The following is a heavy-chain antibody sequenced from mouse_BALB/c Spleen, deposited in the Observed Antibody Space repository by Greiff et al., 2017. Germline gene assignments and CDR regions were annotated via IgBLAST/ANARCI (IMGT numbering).Heavy chain of an antibody. V-gene: IGHV1S137*01. J-gene: IGHJ4*01. CDR2: ISTYYGDA. CDR1: GYTFTDYA. Sequence: VMLVESGAELVRPGVSVKISCKGSGYTFTDYAMHWVKQSHAKSLEWIGVISTYYGDASYNQKFKGKATMTVDKSSSTAYMELARLTSEDSAVYFCARASTAYYAMDYWGQGTSVTVSS. CDR3: ARASTAYYAMDY. D-gene: IGHD1-2*01.